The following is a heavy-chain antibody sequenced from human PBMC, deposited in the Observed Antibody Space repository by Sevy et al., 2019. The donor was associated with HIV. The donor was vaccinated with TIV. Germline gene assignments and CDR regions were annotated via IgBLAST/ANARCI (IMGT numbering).Heavy chain of an antibody. CDR2: INPDSGGP. CDR1: GYTLTGYY. V-gene: IGHV1-2*02. CDR3: VRDDRDGYFDY. Sequence: ASVKVSCKASGYTLTGYYMHWVRHAPVQGLEWMGWINPDSGGPNYAPKFQGRVTLTRDTSISTAYMELSRLKSDDTAVYYCVRDDRDGYFDYWGQGTLVTVSS. J-gene: IGHJ4*02.